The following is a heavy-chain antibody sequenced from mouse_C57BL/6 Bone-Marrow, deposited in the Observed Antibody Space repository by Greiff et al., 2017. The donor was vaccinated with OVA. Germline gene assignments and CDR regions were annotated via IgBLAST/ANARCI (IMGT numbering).Heavy chain of an antibody. J-gene: IGHJ1*03. Sequence: QVQLQQPGAELVKPGASVKLSCKASGYTFTSYWMHWVKQRPGKGLEWIGMIHPNSGSTNYNEKFKSKATLTVDKSSSTAYMQLSSLTSEDSAVYYCARKTTTVVYWYFDVWGTGTTVTVSS. V-gene: IGHV1-64*01. CDR1: GYTFTSYW. CDR3: ARKTTTVVYWYFDV. D-gene: IGHD1-1*01. CDR2: IHPNSGST.